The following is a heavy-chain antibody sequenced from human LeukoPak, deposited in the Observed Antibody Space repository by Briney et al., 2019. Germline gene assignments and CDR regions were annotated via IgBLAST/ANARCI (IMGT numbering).Heavy chain of an antibody. CDR3: ALILTGSAARGDYFDY. J-gene: IGHJ4*02. CDR1: GGTFSSYA. D-gene: IGHD3-9*01. V-gene: IGHV1-69*04. Sequence: ASVKVSCKASGGTFSSYAISWVRQAPGQGLEWMGRIIPILGIANYAQKFQGTVTITADKSTGTAYMELSSLRSEDTAVYYCALILTGSAARGDYFDYWGQGTLVTVSS. CDR2: IIPILGIA.